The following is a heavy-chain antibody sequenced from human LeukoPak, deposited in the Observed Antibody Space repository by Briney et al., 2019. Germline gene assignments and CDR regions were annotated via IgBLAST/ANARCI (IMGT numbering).Heavy chain of an antibody. V-gene: IGHV4-59*01. J-gene: IGHJ6*03. Sequence: SETLSLTCTVSGGSISSYYWSWLRQPPGKGLEWIGYIYYSGSTNYNPSLKSRVTISVDTSKNQFSLKLSSVTAADTAVYYCARLYCSGGSCKNHYYYYYMDVWGKGTTVTVSS. D-gene: IGHD2-15*01. CDR3: ARLYCSGGSCKNHYYYYYMDV. CDR2: IYYSGST. CDR1: GGSISSYY.